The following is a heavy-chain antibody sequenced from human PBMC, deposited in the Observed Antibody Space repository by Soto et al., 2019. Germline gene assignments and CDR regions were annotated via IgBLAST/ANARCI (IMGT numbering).Heavy chain of an antibody. CDR1: GGSISSYY. J-gene: IGHJ6*02. CDR2: IYYSGST. CDR3: ARDLGPLLLWFGESYYGMDV. Sequence: SETLSLTSTVSGGSISSYYRSWIRQPPGKGLEWIGYIYYSGSTNYNPSLKSRVTISVDTSKNQFSLKLSSVTAADTAVYYCARDLGPLLLWFGESYYGMDVWGQGTTVTVSS. D-gene: IGHD3-10*01. V-gene: IGHV4-59*01.